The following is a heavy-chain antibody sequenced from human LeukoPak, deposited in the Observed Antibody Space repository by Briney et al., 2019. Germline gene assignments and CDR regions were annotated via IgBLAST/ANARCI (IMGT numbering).Heavy chain of an antibody. CDR2: INPNSGGT. CDR1: GYTFTGYY. V-gene: IGHV1-2*02. CDR3: ARDARYCSGGSCYERVPNDY. D-gene: IGHD2-15*01. Sequence: GASVKVSCRASGYTFTGYYIHCVQDAPGQGREWRGWINPNSGGTNYEQKFQGRVTMTRDTAISTAYMEMSRLRSDDTAVYYCARDARYCSGGSCYERVPNDYWGQGTLVTVSS. J-gene: IGHJ4*02.